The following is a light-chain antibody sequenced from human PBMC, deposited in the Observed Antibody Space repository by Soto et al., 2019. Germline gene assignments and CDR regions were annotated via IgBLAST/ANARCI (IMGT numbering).Light chain of an antibody. V-gene: IGLV2-8*01. CDR3: SSYAGSNNWV. CDR2: EVS. J-gene: IGLJ1*01. CDR1: SSDVGGYNY. Sequence: QSVLTQPPSASGSPGQSVTISCTGTSSDVGGYNYVSWYQQHPGKAPKLMIYEVSKRPSGVPDRFSGSKSGNTASLTVSGLQAEDEADYYCSSYAGSNNWVFGNG.